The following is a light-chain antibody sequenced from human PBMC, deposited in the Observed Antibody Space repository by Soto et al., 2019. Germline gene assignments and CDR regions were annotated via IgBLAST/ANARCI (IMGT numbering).Light chain of an antibody. J-gene: IGKJ5*01. Sequence: EIVLTQSPGTLSLSPGERATLSCRASQRVRSGYLAWYQQKPGQAPRLLIYDASNRATGIPARFSGSGSGTDFTLTISRLEPDDFAVYYCQKRSNWPITFGQVTRLEIK. CDR1: QRVRSGY. CDR2: DAS. CDR3: QKRSNWPIT. V-gene: IGKV3D-20*02.